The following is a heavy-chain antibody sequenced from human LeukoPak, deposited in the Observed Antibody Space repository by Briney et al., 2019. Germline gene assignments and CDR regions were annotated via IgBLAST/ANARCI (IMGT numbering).Heavy chain of an antibody. Sequence: SETLSLICTVSGGSISSYYWSWIRQPPGKGLEWIGHIYYSGSTNYNPSLKSRLTISIDTSKNQFSLRLSSVTAADTAVYYCARGSVRAAAGKNYYYYYGMDVWGQGTTVTVSS. CDR2: IYYSGST. V-gene: IGHV4-59*01. CDR3: ARGSVRAAAGKNYYYYYGMDV. D-gene: IGHD6-13*01. CDR1: GGSISSYY. J-gene: IGHJ6*02.